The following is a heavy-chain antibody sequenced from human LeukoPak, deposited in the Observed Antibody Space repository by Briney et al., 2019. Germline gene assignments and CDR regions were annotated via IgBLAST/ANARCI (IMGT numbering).Heavy chain of an antibody. CDR2: INPNSGGT. CDR3: ARDLGAARPSGTDY. J-gene: IGHJ4*02. Sequence: ASVKVPCKASGYTFTGYYMHWVRQAPGQGLEWMGWINPNSGGTNYAQKFQGRVTMTRDTSISTAYMELSRLRSDDTAVYYCARDLGAARPSGTDYWGQGTLVTVSS. CDR1: GYTFTGYY. D-gene: IGHD6-6*01. V-gene: IGHV1-2*02.